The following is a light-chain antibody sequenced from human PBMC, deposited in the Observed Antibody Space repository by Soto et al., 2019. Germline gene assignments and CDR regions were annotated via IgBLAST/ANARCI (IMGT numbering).Light chain of an antibody. CDR3: QQSYKMPS. CDR1: QTINIY. CDR2: RAS. Sequence: DIPMTQSPSSLSASVGDRVTITCRASQTINIYLSWYQQKPGKAPNLLIYRASDFRSGVPSRFSGSGSGTEFTLTISSLEPEDFGTYYCQQSYKMPSFGQGTRLVIK. V-gene: IGKV1-39*01. J-gene: IGKJ5*01.